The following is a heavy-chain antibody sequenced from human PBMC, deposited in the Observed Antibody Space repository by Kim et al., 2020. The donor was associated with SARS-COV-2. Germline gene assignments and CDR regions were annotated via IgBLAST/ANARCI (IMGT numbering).Heavy chain of an antibody. CDR3: ARGLTGGELSLYGLDY. D-gene: IGHD3-16*02. Sequence: SVKGRFTISRDNAKNSLYLQMNSLRAEDTAVYYCARGLTGGELSLYGLDYWGQGTLVTVSS. J-gene: IGHJ4*02. V-gene: IGHV3-21*01.